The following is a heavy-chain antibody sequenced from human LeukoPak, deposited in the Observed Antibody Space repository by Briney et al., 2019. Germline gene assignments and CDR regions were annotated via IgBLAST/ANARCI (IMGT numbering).Heavy chain of an antibody. CDR1: GYALTDNY. Sequence: ASVKVSCKASGYALTDNYLHWVRQAPGQGLEWMGWISPNSSGTNYAQKFQDRVTMTRDTSISTAYMELSRLRSDDTAVYYCARIRGLVPRQYYFDYWGQGTLVTVSS. J-gene: IGHJ4*02. CDR3: ARIRGLVPRQYYFDY. V-gene: IGHV1-2*02. CDR2: ISPNSSGT. D-gene: IGHD3/OR15-3a*01.